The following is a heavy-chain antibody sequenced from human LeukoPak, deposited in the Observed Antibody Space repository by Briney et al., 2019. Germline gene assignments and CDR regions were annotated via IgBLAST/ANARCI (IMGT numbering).Heavy chain of an antibody. D-gene: IGHD3-9*01. CDR1: GGTFSSYA. Sequence: SVKVSCKASGGTFSSYAISWVRLAPGQGLEWMGGIIPIFGTANYAQKFQGRVTITADKSTSTAYMELSSLRSEDTAVYYCARGGYDILTGYYFDYWGQGTLVTVSS. CDR3: ARGGYDILTGYYFDY. CDR2: IIPIFGTA. V-gene: IGHV1-69*06. J-gene: IGHJ4*02.